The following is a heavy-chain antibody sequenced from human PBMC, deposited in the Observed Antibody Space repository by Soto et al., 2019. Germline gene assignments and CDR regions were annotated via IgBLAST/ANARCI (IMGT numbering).Heavy chain of an antibody. CDR2: IYYSGST. CDR3: ARLHGYCISTSCSGYYAMDV. V-gene: IGHV4-59*04. CDR1: GGSISSYY. Sequence: PSETLSLTCTVSGGSISSYYWSWIRQPPGKGLEWIGYIYYSGSTYYNPSLKSRVTVSVDTSKNQFSLKLSSVTAADTAVYYCARLHGYCISTSCSGYYAMDVWGQGTTVTVSS. J-gene: IGHJ6*02. D-gene: IGHD2-2*01.